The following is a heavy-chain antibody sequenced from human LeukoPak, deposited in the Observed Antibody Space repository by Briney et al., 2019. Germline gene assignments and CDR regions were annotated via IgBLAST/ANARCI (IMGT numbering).Heavy chain of an antibody. CDR2: IYISGST. D-gene: IGHD6-6*01. V-gene: IGHV4-4*07. CDR3: ARDTPDCSSYHYNWFDP. Sequence: SETLSLTCSVSGGSISSYYWSWIRQPAGKRLEWIGRIYISGSTNYNPSLKSRVTMSVDTSKNQFSLKLSSVTAADTAVYYCARDTPDCSSYHYNWFDPWGQGTLVTVSS. CDR1: GGSISSYY. J-gene: IGHJ5*02.